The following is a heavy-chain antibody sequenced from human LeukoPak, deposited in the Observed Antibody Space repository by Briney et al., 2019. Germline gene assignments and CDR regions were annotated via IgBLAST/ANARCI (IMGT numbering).Heavy chain of an antibody. CDR3: ASRRGDYYGSTVGWFDP. Sequence: ASVKVSCKASGYTFTGYYMHWVRQAPGQGLEWMGWINPNSGGTNYAQKFQGRVPMTRDTSISTAYMKLSRLRSDDTAVYYCASRRGDYYGSTVGWFDPWGQGTLVTVSS. CDR1: GYTFTGYY. CDR2: INPNSGGT. V-gene: IGHV1-2*02. J-gene: IGHJ5*02. D-gene: IGHD3-10*01.